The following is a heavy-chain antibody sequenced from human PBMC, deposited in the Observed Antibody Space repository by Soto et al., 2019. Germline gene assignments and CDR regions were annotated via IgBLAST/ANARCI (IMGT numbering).Heavy chain of an antibody. D-gene: IGHD6-19*01. CDR1: GFSLSSYE. V-gene: IGHV3-48*03. Sequence: GGSLRLSCAASGFSLSSYEMNWARQSPGKGLEWVSYISSSGTTKYYADSVKGRFTISRDNAQNSLYLQMNSLRAQDTAVYYCARDLGSPDAFDIWGQGTMVT. CDR3: ARDLGSPDAFDI. CDR2: ISSSGTTK. J-gene: IGHJ3*02.